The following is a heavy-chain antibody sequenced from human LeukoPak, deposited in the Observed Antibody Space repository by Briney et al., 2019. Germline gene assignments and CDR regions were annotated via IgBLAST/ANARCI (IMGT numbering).Heavy chain of an antibody. Sequence: GASVKVSCKASGGTFSSYAISWVRQAPGQGLEWMGRIIPILGIANYAQKFQGGVTITADKSTSTAYMELSSLRSEDTAVYYCARGRYLSGDAFDIWGQGTMVTVSS. D-gene: IGHD3-9*01. V-gene: IGHV1-69*04. CDR1: GGTFSSYA. CDR2: IIPILGIA. CDR3: ARGRYLSGDAFDI. J-gene: IGHJ3*02.